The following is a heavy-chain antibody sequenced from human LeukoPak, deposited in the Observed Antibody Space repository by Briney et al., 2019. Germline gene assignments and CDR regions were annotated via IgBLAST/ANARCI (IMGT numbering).Heavy chain of an antibody. CDR3: ARDLVGYGDSHDAFDI. Sequence: GRFLRLSCAASGFTFSSYGMHWVRQAPGKGLEWVAVIWYDGSNKYYADSVKGRFTISRDNSKNTLYLQMNSLRAEDTAVYYCARDLVGYGDSHDAFDIWGQGTMVTVSS. CDR1: GFTFSSYG. D-gene: IGHD4-17*01. CDR2: IWYDGSNK. J-gene: IGHJ3*02. V-gene: IGHV3-33*01.